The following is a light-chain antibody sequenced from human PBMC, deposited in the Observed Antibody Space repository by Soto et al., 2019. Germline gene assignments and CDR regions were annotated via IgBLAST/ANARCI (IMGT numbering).Light chain of an antibody. CDR2: EVS. V-gene: IGLV2-14*01. CDR3: SSYTSSSTRV. CDR1: SSDIGTYKY. Sequence: QSALTQPASVSGSPGQSITISCTGTSSDIGTYKYVSWYQQHPGKAPKLMIYEVSNRPSGISNRFSGSKSGNTASLTISGLQAEDEADYYCSSYTSSSTRVFGGGTKLTVL. J-gene: IGLJ2*01.